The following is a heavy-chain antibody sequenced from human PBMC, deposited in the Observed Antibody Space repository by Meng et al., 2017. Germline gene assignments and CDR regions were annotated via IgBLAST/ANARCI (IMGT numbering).Heavy chain of an antibody. CDR2: IRSKANSYAT. Sequence: GQLGAAGGGLVQPGVSLKLSCAASGFTFSGSAMHWVRQASGKGLEWVGRIRSKANSYATAYAASVKGRFTISRDDSKNTAYLQMNSLKTEDTAVYYCTRHGVGGATPPFDYWGQGTLVTVSS. CDR3: TRHGVGGATPPFDY. CDR1: GFTFSGSA. J-gene: IGHJ4*02. D-gene: IGHD1-26*01. V-gene: IGHV3-73*02.